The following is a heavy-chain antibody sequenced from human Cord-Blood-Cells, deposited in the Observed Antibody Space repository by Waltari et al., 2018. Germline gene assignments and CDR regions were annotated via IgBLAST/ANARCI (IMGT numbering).Heavy chain of an antibody. CDR1: GYTFTGSY. Sequence: QVQLVQSGAEVKKPGASVKVSCKASGYTFTGSYMHWVRQAPGQGLEWMGWINPNSGGTNYAQKFQGWVTMTRDTSISTAYMELSRLRSDDTAVYYCARQTMAPNYYYYYYGMDVWGQGTTVTVSS. D-gene: IGHD3-10*01. CDR3: ARQTMAPNYYYYYYGMDV. J-gene: IGHJ6*02. V-gene: IGHV1-2*04. CDR2: INPNSGGT.